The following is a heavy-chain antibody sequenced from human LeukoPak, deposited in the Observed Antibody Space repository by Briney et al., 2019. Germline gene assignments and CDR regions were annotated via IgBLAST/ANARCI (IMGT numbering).Heavy chain of an antibody. CDR3: ARDQGDSSGYRNY. CDR1: GFTVSSNY. Sequence: GGSLRLSGAASGFTVSSNYMSWVRQAPGKGLEWVSVIYSGGSTYYADSVKGRFTISRDNSKNTLYLQMNSLRAEDTAVYYCARDQGDSSGYRNYWGQGTLVTVSS. CDR2: IYSGGST. D-gene: IGHD3-22*01. J-gene: IGHJ4*02. V-gene: IGHV3-66*01.